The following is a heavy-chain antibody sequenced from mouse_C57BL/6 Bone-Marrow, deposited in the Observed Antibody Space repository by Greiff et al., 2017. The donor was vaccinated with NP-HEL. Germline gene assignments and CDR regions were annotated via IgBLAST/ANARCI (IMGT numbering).Heavy chain of an antibody. Sequence: EVQLQESGPELVKPGDSVKISCKASGYSFTGYFMNWVMQSHGKSLEWIGRINPYNGDTFYNQKFKGKATLTVDKSSSAAHMELRSLTSEDSAVYYCARGGAILLRGWYFDVWGTGTTVTVSS. CDR1: GYSFTGYF. CDR2: INPYNGDT. CDR3: ARGGAILLRGWYFDV. V-gene: IGHV1-20*01. J-gene: IGHJ1*03.